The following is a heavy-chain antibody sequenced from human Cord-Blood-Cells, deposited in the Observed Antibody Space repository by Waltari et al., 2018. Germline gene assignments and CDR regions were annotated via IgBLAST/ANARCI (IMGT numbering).Heavy chain of an antibody. CDR2: INHSGST. J-gene: IGHJ4*02. Sequence: QVQLQQWGAGLLQPSETLSLTCAVYGGSFSGYYWSWIRQPPGKGLEWIGEINHSGSTNYTPSLKSRVTISVDTSKNQFSLKLSSVTAADTAVYYCARISVDIVATNDYWGQGTLVTVSS. CDR3: ARISVDIVATNDY. CDR1: GGSFSGYY. D-gene: IGHD5-12*01. V-gene: IGHV4-34*01.